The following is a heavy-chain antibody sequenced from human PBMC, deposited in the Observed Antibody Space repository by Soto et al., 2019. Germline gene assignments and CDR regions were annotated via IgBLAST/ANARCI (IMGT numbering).Heavy chain of an antibody. J-gene: IGHJ4*02. CDR2: ISSSSSTI. Sequence: GGSLRLSCAASGFTFSSYSMNWVRQAPGKGLEWVSYISSSSSTIYYADSVKGRFTISRDNAKNSLYLQMNSLRAEDTAVYYCARSRPILMVYVDYWGQGTLVTVSS. V-gene: IGHV3-48*01. CDR1: GFTFSSYS. CDR3: ARSRPILMVYVDY. D-gene: IGHD3-10*01.